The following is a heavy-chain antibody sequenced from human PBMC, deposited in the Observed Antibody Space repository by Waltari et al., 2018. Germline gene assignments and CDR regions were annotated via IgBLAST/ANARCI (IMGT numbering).Heavy chain of an antibody. V-gene: IGHV4-59*11. Sequence: QVQLQESGPGLVKPSETLSLTCTVSGGSISRHYWSWIRQPPGKGLEWIGYIYYSGSTNYNPSLKSRVTISVDTSKNQFSLKLSSVTAADTAVYYCAGSPKGWYSSSWYFDYWGQGTLVTVSS. J-gene: IGHJ4*02. CDR3: AGSPKGWYSSSWYFDY. CDR2: IYYSGST. CDR1: GGSISRHY. D-gene: IGHD6-13*01.